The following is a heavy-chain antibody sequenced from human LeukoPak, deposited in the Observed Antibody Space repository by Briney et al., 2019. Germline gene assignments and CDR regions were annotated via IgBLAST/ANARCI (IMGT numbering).Heavy chain of an antibody. D-gene: IGHD4-23*01. J-gene: IGHJ4*02. Sequence: PGGSPRLSCAASGFTLSNYGMRWVRQAPGKGLEGVAVIWYDGSNKFYADSVTGRFTISRDNSKNTLYLQMNSLRAEDTAVYYCARDSGGNTDYWGQGTLVTVSS. CDR1: GFTLSNYG. V-gene: IGHV3-33*01. CDR2: IWYDGSNK. CDR3: ARDSGGNTDY.